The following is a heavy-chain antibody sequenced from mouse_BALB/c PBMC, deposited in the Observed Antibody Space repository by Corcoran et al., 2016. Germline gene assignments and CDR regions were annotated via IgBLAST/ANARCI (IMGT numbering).Heavy chain of an antibody. V-gene: IGHV9-3-1*01. D-gene: IGHD2-10*02. CDR3: ARGGYVDYAMDY. CDR2: INTYTGEP. Sequence: QIQLVQSGPELKKPGETVKISCKASGYTFTNYGMNWVKQTPGKGLKWMGWINTYTGEPSYVEDFKGRFAFSLEMSVSTDYLQINNLKNEDTATYFCARGGYVDYAMDYLGQGTSVTVSS. CDR1: GYTFTNYG. J-gene: IGHJ4*01.